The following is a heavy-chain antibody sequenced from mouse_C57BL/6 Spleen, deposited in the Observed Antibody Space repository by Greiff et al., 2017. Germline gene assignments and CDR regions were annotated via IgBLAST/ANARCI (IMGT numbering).Heavy chain of an antibody. D-gene: IGHD2-12*01. CDR1: GYSITSGYY. CDR3: AREGDDDWYFDV. J-gene: IGHJ1*03. CDR2: ISYDGSN. Sequence: EVKLQESGPGLVKPSQSLSLTCSVTGYSITSGYYWNWIRQFPGNKLEWMGYISYDGSNNYNPSLKNRISLTRDTSKNLFFLKLNSVTTEDTATYYCAREGDDDWYFDVWGTGTTVTVSS. V-gene: IGHV3-6*01.